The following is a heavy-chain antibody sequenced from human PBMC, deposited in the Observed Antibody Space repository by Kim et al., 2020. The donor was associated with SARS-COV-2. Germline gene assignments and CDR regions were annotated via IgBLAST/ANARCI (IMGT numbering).Heavy chain of an antibody. Sequence: GGSLRLSCTASGFTFSSYAMHWVRQAPGKGLEWVAVISYDGSNKYYADSVKGRFTISRHNSKNTLYLQMNSLRAEDTAVYYCARDYDFWSGYYTPGYFDYWGQGTLVTVSS. J-gene: IGHJ4*02. CDR1: GFTFSSYA. V-gene: IGHV3-30-3*01. CDR2: ISYDGSNK. CDR3: ARDYDFWSGYYTPGYFDY. D-gene: IGHD3-3*01.